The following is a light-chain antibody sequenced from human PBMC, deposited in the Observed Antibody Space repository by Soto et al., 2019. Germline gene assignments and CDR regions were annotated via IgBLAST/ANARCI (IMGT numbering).Light chain of an antibody. V-gene: IGKV4-1*01. Sequence: DIVMTQSPASLAVSLGERATINCKSSQSVLYSSNNKNYLAWYQQKPGQPPKLLIYWASTRESGVPGRFSGSGSGTDFALPISSLQAEDVAVYYCQQYYSTPPTFGQGTKLEIK. CDR1: QSVLYSSNNKNY. J-gene: IGKJ2*01. CDR2: WAS. CDR3: QQYYSTPPT.